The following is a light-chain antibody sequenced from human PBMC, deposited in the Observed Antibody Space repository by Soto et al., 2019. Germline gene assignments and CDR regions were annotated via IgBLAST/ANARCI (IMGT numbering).Light chain of an antibody. Sequence: DIQMTQSPSTLSASVGDRVTITCRASQSISSWLAWYQQKPGKAPKLLIYGASSLQSGVQSRFSGSGSGTDFTLTISSLQPEDFATYYCQQANSFPITFGQGTRLEIK. CDR2: GAS. J-gene: IGKJ5*01. V-gene: IGKV1-12*01. CDR3: QQANSFPIT. CDR1: QSISSW.